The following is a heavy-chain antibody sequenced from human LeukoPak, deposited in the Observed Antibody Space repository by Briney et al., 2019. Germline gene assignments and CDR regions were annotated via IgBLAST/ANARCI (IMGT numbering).Heavy chain of an antibody. Sequence: ASETLSLTCTVSGGSVSSTTYYWSWIRQPPGKGLEWIASINYSGSTYYNPSLKSRVIISVDTSENQFSLKLSSVTAADTAVYYCARYVVYGSGKYYFDYWGQGTLVTVSS. CDR1: GGSVSSTTYY. J-gene: IGHJ4*02. CDR2: INYSGST. CDR3: ARYVVYGSGKYYFDY. D-gene: IGHD3-10*01. V-gene: IGHV4-39*01.